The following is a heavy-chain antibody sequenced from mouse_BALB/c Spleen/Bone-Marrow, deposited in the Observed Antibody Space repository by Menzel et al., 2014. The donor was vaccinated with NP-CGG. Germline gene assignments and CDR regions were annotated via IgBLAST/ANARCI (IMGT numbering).Heavy chain of an antibody. CDR1: GYTFTSYW. Sequence: QVQIQQSGAELAKPGASVKMSCKASGYTFTSYWMHWVKQRPGQGLEWIGSINPSTTYSAYNQKFKDKATLTADKYSSTAYMQLSSLTSEISAVYYWALVYRYDFFDYWGQGTTLTVST. D-gene: IGHD2-14*01. CDR3: ALVYRYDFFDY. J-gene: IGHJ2*01. V-gene: IGHV1-7*01. CDR2: INPSTTYS.